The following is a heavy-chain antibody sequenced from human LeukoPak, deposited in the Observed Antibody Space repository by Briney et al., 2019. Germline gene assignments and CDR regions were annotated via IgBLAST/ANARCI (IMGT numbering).Heavy chain of an antibody. Sequence: EASVKVSCKASGYTFTSHGISWVRQAPGQGLEWMGWISAYNGNTNYAQKLQGRVTMTTDTSTSTAYMELRSLRSDDTAVYYCARDFSYDSPVKYWGQGTLVTVSS. D-gene: IGHD3-22*01. V-gene: IGHV1-18*01. CDR2: ISAYNGNT. J-gene: IGHJ4*02. CDR3: ARDFSYDSPVKY. CDR1: GYTFTSHG.